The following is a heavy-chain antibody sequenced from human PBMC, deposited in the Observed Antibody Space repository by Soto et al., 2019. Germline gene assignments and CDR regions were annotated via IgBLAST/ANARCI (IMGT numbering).Heavy chain of an antibody. V-gene: IGHV3-64*01. CDR3: ARRARPDFYYMDV. CDR1: GFTLSGYA. Sequence: EVQLAESGGGLAQPGGSLRLSCAASGFTLSGYAMDWVRLAPGKGLEYVSGISSNGVGTYYANSVQGRFTISRDNSKNTVYLQMGSLRPEDMAVYYCARRARPDFYYMDVWDKGTTVTVSS. D-gene: IGHD6-6*01. J-gene: IGHJ6*03. CDR2: ISSNGVGT.